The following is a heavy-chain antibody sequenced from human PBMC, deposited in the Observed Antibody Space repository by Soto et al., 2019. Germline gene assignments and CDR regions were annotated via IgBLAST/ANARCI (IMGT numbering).Heavy chain of an antibody. Sequence: PGGSLRLSCAASGFTFSSYGMHWVRQAPGKGLEWVAVISYDGSNKYYADSVKGRFTISRDNSKNMLYLQMNSLRAEDTAVYYCAKGEVRGIIPSYFDYWGLGTLVTVSS. D-gene: IGHD3-10*01. CDR1: GFTFSSYG. V-gene: IGHV3-30*18. CDR3: AKGEVRGIIPSYFDY. J-gene: IGHJ4*02. CDR2: ISYDGSNK.